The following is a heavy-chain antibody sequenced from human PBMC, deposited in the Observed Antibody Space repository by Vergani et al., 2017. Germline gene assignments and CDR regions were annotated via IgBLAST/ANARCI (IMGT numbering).Heavy chain of an antibody. CDR3: ARRYMRSSGYYGVPPAFDY. CDR1: GGSISSSNW. J-gene: IGHJ4*02. CDR2: IYHSGST. Sequence: QVQLQESGPGLVKPPGTLSLTCAVSGGSISSSNWWSWVRQPPGKGLEWIGEIYHSGSTNYNPSLKSRVTISVDTSKNQFSLKLSSVTAADTALYYCARRYMRSSGYYGVPPAFDYWGQGTLVTVSS. V-gene: IGHV4-4*03. D-gene: IGHD3-22*01.